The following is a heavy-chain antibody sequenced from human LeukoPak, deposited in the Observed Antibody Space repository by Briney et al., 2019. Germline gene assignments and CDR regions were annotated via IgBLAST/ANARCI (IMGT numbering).Heavy chain of an antibody. V-gene: IGHV3-49*04. CDR2: IRSKTYGGTT. J-gene: IGHJ4*02. CDR3: SRQIRATTDYFDY. CDR1: GFTFGDYA. D-gene: IGHD5-12*01. Sequence: QPGRSLRISCTASGFTFGDYAMNWVRQAPGKGLEWVCFIRSKTYGGTTAYAASVRGRFTISRDDSKNIAYLQMNSLKTEDTGVYYCSRQIRATTDYFDYWGQGTLVTVSS.